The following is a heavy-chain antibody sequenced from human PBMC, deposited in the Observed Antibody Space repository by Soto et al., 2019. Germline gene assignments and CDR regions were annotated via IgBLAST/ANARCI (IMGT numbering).Heavy chain of an antibody. CDR3: ARAHITMILVGPDY. J-gene: IGHJ4*02. D-gene: IGHD3-22*01. CDR1: RDAFTSYY. V-gene: IGHV1-46*01. Sequence: ASVKASCKAPRDAFTSYYMHWVRQAPGQGLEWMGIINPSGGSTSYAQKFQGRVTMTRDTSTSTVYMELSSLRSEDTAVYYCARAHITMILVGPDYWAQGTLVTVSS. CDR2: INPSGGST.